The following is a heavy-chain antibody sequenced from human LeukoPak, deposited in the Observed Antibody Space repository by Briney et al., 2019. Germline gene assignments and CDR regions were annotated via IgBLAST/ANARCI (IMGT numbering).Heavy chain of an antibody. CDR3: ARDYDTSGYYCVAWYFDL. J-gene: IGHJ2*01. D-gene: IGHD3-22*01. V-gene: IGHV1-18*01. CDR1: GYTFTNYG. CDR2: ISAYNGNT. Sequence: ASVKVSCKASGYTFTNYGISWVRQAPGHGLEWMGWISAYNGNTNYAQKLRGRVTMTTDSSTSTAYMELRSLRSDDTAVYYCARDYDTSGYYCVAWYFDLWGRGTLVTVSS.